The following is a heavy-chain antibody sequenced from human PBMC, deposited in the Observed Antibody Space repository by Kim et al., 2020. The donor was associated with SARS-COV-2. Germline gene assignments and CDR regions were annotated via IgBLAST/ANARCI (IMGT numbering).Heavy chain of an antibody. V-gene: IGHV4-39*07. CDR2: T. Sequence: TYCNPSLKRRVTISVDSSNNQLSLKLSSVPAADAAVYYCATTVAGPFDYWGQGTLVTVSS. J-gene: IGHJ4*02. D-gene: IGHD6-19*01. CDR3: ATTVAGPFDY.